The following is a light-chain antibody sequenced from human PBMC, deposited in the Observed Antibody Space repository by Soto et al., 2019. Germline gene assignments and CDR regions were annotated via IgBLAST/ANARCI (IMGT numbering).Light chain of an antibody. Sequence: EIVLTPTPGTLSLSPGDSDTLSYGSSQSVSNNYLAWYQQKPGQAPRLLIYGAFSRATGIPDRFSGGGSGTDFTLTISRLEPEDFAVYYCQQYGSSPLTFGGGTKVDIK. CDR2: GAF. J-gene: IGKJ4*01. CDR1: QSVSNNY. CDR3: QQYGSSPLT. V-gene: IGKV3-20*01.